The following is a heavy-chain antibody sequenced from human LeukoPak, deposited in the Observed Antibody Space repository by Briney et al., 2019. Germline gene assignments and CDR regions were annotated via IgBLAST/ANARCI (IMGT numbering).Heavy chain of an antibody. CDR1: GYTFTSYY. D-gene: IGHD6-19*01. J-gene: IGHJ4*02. Sequence: ASVKVSCKASGYTFTSYYMHWVRHAPGQGLEWMGIINPSGGSTSYAQKFQGRVTMTRDTSTSTGYMELSSLRSEDTAVYYCARDRNLDSSGWYFGYWGQGTLVTVSS. V-gene: IGHV1-46*03. CDR3: ARDRNLDSSGWYFGY. CDR2: INPSGGST.